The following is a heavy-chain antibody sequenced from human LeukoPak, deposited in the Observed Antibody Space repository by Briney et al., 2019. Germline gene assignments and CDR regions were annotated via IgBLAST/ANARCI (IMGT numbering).Heavy chain of an antibody. CDR2: ISGSGGST. CDR1: GFTFSSYA. D-gene: IGHD3-10*01. Sequence: GGSLRLSCAASGFTFSSYAMSWVRQAPGKGLEWVSAISGSGGSTYYADSVKGRFTISRDNSKNTLYLQMNSLRAEDTAVYYCAEDLSAMVRGVPYNWFDPWGQGTLVTVSS. CDR3: AEDLSAMVRGVPYNWFDP. V-gene: IGHV3-23*01. J-gene: IGHJ5*02.